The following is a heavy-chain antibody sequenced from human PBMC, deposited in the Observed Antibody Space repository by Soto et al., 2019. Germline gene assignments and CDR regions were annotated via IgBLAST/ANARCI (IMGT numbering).Heavy chain of an antibody. CDR2: INPNSGGT. CDR1: GYTFTGYY. J-gene: IGHJ6*03. V-gene: IGHV1-2*04. D-gene: IGHD2-2*01. Sequence: ASVKVSCXASGYTFTGYYMHWVRQAPGQGLEWMGWINPNSGGTNYAQKFQGWVTMTRDTSISTAYMELSRLRSDDTAVYYCARGSRIVVVPAAHYYYYYYMDVWGKGTTVTVSS. CDR3: ARGSRIVVVPAAHYYYYYYMDV.